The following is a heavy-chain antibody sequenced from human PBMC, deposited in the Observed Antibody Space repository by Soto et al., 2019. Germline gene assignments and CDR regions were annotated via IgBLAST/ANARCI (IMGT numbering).Heavy chain of an antibody. D-gene: IGHD2-2*01. Sequence: PGGSLRLSCAASGFTFSSYAMSWVRQAPGKGLEWVSAISGSGGSTYYADSVKGRFTISRDNSKNTLYLQMNSLRAEDTAVYYCAKDFRVVVVPAAPFDYWGQGTLVTVPQ. V-gene: IGHV3-23*01. CDR3: AKDFRVVVVPAAPFDY. CDR1: GFTFSSYA. CDR2: ISGSGGST. J-gene: IGHJ4*02.